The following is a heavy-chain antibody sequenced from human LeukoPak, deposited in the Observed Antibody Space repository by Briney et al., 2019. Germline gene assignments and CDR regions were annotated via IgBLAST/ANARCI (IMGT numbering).Heavy chain of an antibody. V-gene: IGHV1-2*02. Sequence: ASVKVSCKASGYTFTGYYMHWVRQAPGQGLEWMGWINPNSGGTNYAQKFQGRVTMTRDTSISTAYMELSRLRSDDTAVYYCARDLPDNCDFWSGSMPHYYYYGMDVWGQGTTVTVSS. D-gene: IGHD3-3*01. CDR3: ARDLPDNCDFWSGSMPHYYYYGMDV. CDR2: INPNSGGT. J-gene: IGHJ6*02. CDR1: GYTFTGYY.